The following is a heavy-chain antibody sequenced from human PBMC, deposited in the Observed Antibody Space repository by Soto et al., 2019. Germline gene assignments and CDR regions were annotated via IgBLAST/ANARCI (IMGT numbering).Heavy chain of an antibody. V-gene: IGHV4-59*08. CDR3: ASHLDSYGDYQRAYDD. D-gene: IGHD4-17*01. Sequence: ASETLSLTCTVSGGSISSYYWSWIRQPPGKGLEWIGYIYYSGSTNYNPSLKSRVTISVDTSKNQFSLKLSSVTAADTAVYYCASHLDSYGDYQRAYDDWGQRTLVTVAS. CDR1: GGSISSYY. J-gene: IGHJ4*02. CDR2: IYYSGST.